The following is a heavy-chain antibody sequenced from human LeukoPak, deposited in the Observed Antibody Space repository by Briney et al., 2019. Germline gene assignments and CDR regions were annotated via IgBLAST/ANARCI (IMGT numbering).Heavy chain of an antibody. J-gene: IGHJ4*02. CDR1: AYTFTSYD. CDR2: MNPNSGNI. Sequence: SVKAASKAYAYTFTSYDINWVRHATEHGIEWKGWMNPNSGNIGYAQKFQGRVTMTRNTSISTAYMELSSLRSDDTAVYYCALHKSPSIAARRSPILDYWGQGTLVTVSS. CDR3: ALHKSPSIAARRSPILDY. D-gene: IGHD6-6*01. V-gene: IGHV1-8*01.